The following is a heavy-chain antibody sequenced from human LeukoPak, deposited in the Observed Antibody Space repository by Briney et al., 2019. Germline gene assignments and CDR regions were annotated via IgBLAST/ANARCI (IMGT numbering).Heavy chain of an antibody. CDR3: ARDRNGALLSDY. Sequence: SETLSLTCTVSGGSISSYYWGWIRQPPGKGLEWIGSIYYSGSTYYNPSLKSRVTISVDTSKNQFSLKLSSVTAADTAVYYCARDRNGALLSDYWGQGTLVTVSS. V-gene: IGHV4-39*07. D-gene: IGHD2-8*01. CDR2: IYYSGST. CDR1: GGSISSYY. J-gene: IGHJ4*02.